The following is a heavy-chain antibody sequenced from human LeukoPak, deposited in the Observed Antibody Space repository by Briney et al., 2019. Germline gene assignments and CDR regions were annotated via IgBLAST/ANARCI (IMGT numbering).Heavy chain of an antibody. Sequence: ASVKVSCKASGYTFSSYYMQWVRQAPGQGLEWMGIINPISGSTTYAQKFQGRVTVTRDTSTSTAYMELSRLRSDDTAVYYCAREEIVVVPAAIDYYYYYMDVWGKGTTVTVSS. J-gene: IGHJ6*03. D-gene: IGHD2-2*02. CDR2: INPISGST. CDR1: GYTFSSYY. V-gene: IGHV1-46*01. CDR3: AREEIVVVPAAIDYYYYYMDV.